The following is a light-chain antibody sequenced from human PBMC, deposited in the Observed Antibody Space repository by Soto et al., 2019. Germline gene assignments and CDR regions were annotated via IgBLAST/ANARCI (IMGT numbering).Light chain of an antibody. V-gene: IGKV1-5*03. CDR1: QTISSW. J-gene: IGKJ1*01. CDR3: KRIISYSEV. Sequence: DIQMTQSPSTLSGSVGYRVTITCRASQTISSWLAWYQQKPGKAPKLLIYMASTLKSGVPSRFSGSGSGKVFTLTIGSLQPDDFQTNSCKRIISYSEVFGQGTKVKFK. CDR2: MAS.